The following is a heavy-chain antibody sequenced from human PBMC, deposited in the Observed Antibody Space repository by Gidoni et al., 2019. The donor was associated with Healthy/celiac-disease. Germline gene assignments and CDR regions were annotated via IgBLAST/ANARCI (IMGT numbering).Heavy chain of an antibody. CDR2: IYYSGST. J-gene: IGHJ4*02. CDR3: ARLTYYDILFDY. D-gene: IGHD3-9*01. CDR1: GGSISSSSYY. V-gene: IGHV4-39*01. Sequence: QLQLQESGPGLVEPSETLSLTCTVSGGSISSSSYYWGWIRQPPGKGLEWIGSIYYSGSTYYNPSLKSRVTISVDTSKNQFSLKLSSVTAADTAVYYCARLTYYDILFDYWGQGTLVTVSS.